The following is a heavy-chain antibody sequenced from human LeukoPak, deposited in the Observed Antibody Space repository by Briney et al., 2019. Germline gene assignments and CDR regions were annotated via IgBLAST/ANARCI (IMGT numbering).Heavy chain of an antibody. CDR2: IYFSGST. CDR1: GGSISSYY. J-gene: IGHJ3*02. D-gene: IGHD1-26*01. CDR3: ARRYRFPRELELPDAFDI. V-gene: IGHV4-59*12. Sequence: SETLSLTCTVSGGSISSYYWSWIRQPPGKGLEWVGYIYFSGSTNYNPSLKSRVTISVDTSKNQFSLKLSSVTAADTAVYYCARRYRFPRELELPDAFDIWGQGTMVTVSS.